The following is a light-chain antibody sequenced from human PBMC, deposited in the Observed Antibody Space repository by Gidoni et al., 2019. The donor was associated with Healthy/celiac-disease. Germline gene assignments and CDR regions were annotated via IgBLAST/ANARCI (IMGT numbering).Light chain of an antibody. CDR2: EAS. CDR3: QQYDNPPIT. J-gene: IGKJ5*01. CDR1: QDISNY. Sequence: DIHMPQSPSALSASVGDRVTITCQASQDISNYLNWYQQKPGKAPKLLIYEASNLETGVPSRFSGSGSGTDFTFTISSLQPEDMATYYCQQYDNPPITFGQGTRLEIK. V-gene: IGKV1-33*01.